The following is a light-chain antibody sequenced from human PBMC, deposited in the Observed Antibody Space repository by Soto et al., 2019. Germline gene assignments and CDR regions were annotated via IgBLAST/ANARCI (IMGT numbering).Light chain of an antibody. V-gene: IGKV1-39*01. Sequence: DIQMTQSPSSLSASVGDRVTITCRASQSISTYLNWYQQKPGQAPNLLIYAASSLQSGVPSRFSGSGSGTDFTLTISSLQPEDFATYYCQQSYSTPPCAFGQGTKLEIK. CDR3: QQSYSTPPCA. J-gene: IGKJ2*01. CDR2: AAS. CDR1: QSISTY.